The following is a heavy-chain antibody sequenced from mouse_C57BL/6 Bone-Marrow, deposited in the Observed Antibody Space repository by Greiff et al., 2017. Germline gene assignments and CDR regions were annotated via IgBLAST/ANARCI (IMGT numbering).Heavy chain of an antibody. CDR1: GYTFTSYG. D-gene: IGHD1-1*01. CDR3: ARPSLSHYYGSSSFDY. J-gene: IGHJ2*01. CDR2: IYPRSGNT. V-gene: IGHV1-81*01. Sequence: QVQLKESGAELARPGASVKLSCKASGYTFTSYGISWVKQRTGQGLEWIGEIYPRSGNTYYNEKFKGKATLTADKSSSTAYMELRSLTSEDSAVYFCARPSLSHYYGSSSFDYWGQGTTLTVSS.